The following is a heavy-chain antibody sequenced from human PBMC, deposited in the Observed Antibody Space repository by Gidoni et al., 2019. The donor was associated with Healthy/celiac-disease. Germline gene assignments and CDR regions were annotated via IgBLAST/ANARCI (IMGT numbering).Heavy chain of an antibody. V-gene: IGHV4-59*01. CDR1: GGSIRSYY. J-gene: IGHJ6*02. CDR3: ARVGVAAAGMLAYYYGMDV. Sequence: QVQLQESGPGLVKPSETLSLPCTVSGGSIRSYYWSWIRQPPGKGLEWIGYIYYSGSTNYNPSLKSRVTISVDTSKNQFSLKLSSVTAADTAVYYCARVGVAAAGMLAYYYGMDVWGQGTTVTVSS. CDR2: IYYSGST. D-gene: IGHD6-13*01.